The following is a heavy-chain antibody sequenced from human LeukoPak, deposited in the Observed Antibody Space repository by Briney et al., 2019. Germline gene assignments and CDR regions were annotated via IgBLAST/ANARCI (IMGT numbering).Heavy chain of an antibody. D-gene: IGHD3-10*01. J-gene: IGHJ4*02. V-gene: IGHV3-20*04. CDR3: ARDWGRSGRYLAAFDY. CDR1: GFTFDDYG. CDR2: INWNGGST. Sequence: GGSLRLSCAASGFTFDDYGMSWVRQAPGKGLEWVSGINWNGGSTGYADSVKSRFTISRDNAKNSLYLQMNSLRAEDTALYYCARDWGRSGRYLAAFDYWGQGTLVTVSS.